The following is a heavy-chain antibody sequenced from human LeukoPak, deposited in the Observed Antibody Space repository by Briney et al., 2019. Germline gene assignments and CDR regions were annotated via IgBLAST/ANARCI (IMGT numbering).Heavy chain of an antibody. D-gene: IGHD3-16*01. V-gene: IGHV3-11*06. J-gene: IGHJ3*02. CDR3: AGFRVRWGAFNI. CDR2: ISSSSSYT. CDR1: GFTFSGYY. Sequence: GGSLRLSCAASGFTFSGYYMSWIRQAPGKGLEWVSYISSSSSYTNYADSVKGRFTISRDNAKNSLYLQMNSLRAEDTAVYYCAGFRVRWGAFNIWGQGTMVTVSS.